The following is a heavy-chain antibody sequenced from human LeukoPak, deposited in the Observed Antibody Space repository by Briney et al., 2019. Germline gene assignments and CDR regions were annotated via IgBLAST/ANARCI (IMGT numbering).Heavy chain of an antibody. CDR1: GYTFTSYY. D-gene: IGHD2-21*02. V-gene: IGHV1-46*01. Sequence: ASVKVSCKASGYTFTSYYIHWVRQAPGRGLEWMGIINPTTGGTSYAQKFQGRVTMTRDTSTSTVYMELSSLRSEDTALFYCVRDSIVVVTARNDAFDIWGQGTMVTVSS. CDR3: VRDSIVVVTARNDAFDI. CDR2: INPTTGGT. J-gene: IGHJ3*02.